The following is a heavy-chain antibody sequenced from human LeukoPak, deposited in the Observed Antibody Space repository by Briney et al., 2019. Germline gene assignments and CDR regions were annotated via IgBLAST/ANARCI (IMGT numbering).Heavy chain of an antibody. CDR3: ARPIRDILTGYYVGYFDY. J-gene: IGHJ4*02. D-gene: IGHD3-9*01. V-gene: IGHV1-18*01. CDR2: ISAYNGNT. Sequence: GASVKVSCKASGYTFTSYGISWVRQAPGQGLEWMGWISAYNGNTYYAQKLQGRVTMTTDTSTSTAYMELRSLRSDDTAVYYCARPIRDILTGYYVGYFDYWGQGTLVTVSS. CDR1: GYTFTSYG.